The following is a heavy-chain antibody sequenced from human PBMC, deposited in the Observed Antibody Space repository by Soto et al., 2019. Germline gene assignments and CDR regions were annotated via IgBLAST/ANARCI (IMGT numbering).Heavy chain of an antibody. CDR1: GFSLSTSGMC. CDR3: ARTPIWFGELLSYYFDY. CDR2: IDWDDDK. V-gene: IGHV2-70*01. D-gene: IGHD3-10*01. Sequence: SGPTLVNPTQTLTLTCTFSGFSLSTSGMCVSWIRQPPGKALEWLALIDWDDDKYYSTSLKTRLTISKDTSKNQVVLTMTNMDPVDTATYYCARTPIWFGELLSYYFDYWGQGTLVTVSS. J-gene: IGHJ4*02.